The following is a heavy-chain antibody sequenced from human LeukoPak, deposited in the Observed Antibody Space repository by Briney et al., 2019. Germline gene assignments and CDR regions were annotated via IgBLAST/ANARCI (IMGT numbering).Heavy chain of an antibody. CDR2: IASDGSST. V-gene: IGHV3-74*01. CDR1: GFTFSSYW. Sequence: GGSLRLSCAASGFTFSSYWMNWVRQAPGKGLVWVSRIASDGSSTTYADSVKGRFTISRDNSRSTLYLQMNSLRPEDTAIYYCAREGYYGSGSPPSLYFDYWGQGTLVTVSS. J-gene: IGHJ4*02. CDR3: AREGYYGSGSPPSLYFDY. D-gene: IGHD3-10*01.